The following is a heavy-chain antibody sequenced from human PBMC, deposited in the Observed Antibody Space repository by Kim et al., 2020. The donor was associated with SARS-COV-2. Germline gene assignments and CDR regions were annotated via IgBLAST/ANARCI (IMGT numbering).Heavy chain of an antibody. J-gene: IGHJ6*02. CDR3: ARGGWSSISPRVDGMDV. V-gene: IGHV3-30*07. D-gene: IGHD6-19*01. Sequence: VKGRFTISRDKCKNTLYLQMNSLRAEDTAVYYCARGGWSSISPRVDGMDVWGQGTTVTVSS.